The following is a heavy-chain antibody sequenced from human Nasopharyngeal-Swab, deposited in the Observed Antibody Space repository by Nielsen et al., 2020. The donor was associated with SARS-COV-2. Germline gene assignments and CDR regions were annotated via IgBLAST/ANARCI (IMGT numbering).Heavy chain of an antibody. D-gene: IGHD2-8*01. CDR3: AKDSYAIGHRSGVDY. CDR2: ISWNSGSI. Sequence: GGSLRLSCTASGITVSINYLTWVRQAPGKGLEWVSGISWNSGSIGYADSVKGRFTISRDNAKNSLYLQMNSLRAEDTALYYCAKDSYAIGHRSGVDYWGQGTLVTVSS. CDR1: GITVSINY. J-gene: IGHJ4*02. V-gene: IGHV3-9*01.